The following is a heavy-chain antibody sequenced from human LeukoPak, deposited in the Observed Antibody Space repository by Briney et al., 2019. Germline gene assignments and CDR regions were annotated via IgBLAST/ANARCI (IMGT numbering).Heavy chain of an antibody. CDR2: IYYSGTT. Sequence: ASETLSLTCTVSGGSISSYYWSWIRQPPGKGLEWIGYIYYSGTTNYNPSLKSRVTISVDTSNNQFSLKLRSVTAADTAVYYCAREGSCSGGSCATDYWGQGTLVTVSS. CDR1: GGSISSYY. D-gene: IGHD2-15*01. J-gene: IGHJ4*02. CDR3: AREGSCSGGSCATDY. V-gene: IGHV4-59*01.